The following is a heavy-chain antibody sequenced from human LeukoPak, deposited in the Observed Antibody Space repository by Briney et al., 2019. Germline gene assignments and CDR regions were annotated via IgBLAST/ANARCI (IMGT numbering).Heavy chain of an antibody. CDR2: ISGDGSTT. Sequence: GGSLRLSGAASGFTFSSYWMHWVRQAPGKGLVWVSRISGDGSTTSYADSVKGRFTISRDNAKNTLHLQMNSLRVEDTSVYYCVRGTYYGSFDLWGQGTLVTVSS. J-gene: IGHJ4*02. CDR3: VRGTYYGSFDL. V-gene: IGHV3-74*01. CDR1: GFTFSSYW. D-gene: IGHD4-17*01.